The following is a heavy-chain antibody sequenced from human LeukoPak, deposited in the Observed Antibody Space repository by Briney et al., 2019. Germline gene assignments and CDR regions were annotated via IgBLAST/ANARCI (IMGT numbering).Heavy chain of an antibody. V-gene: IGHV3-21*01. CDR1: GFDFSSYG. CDR2: ISSSSSSYI. J-gene: IGHJ6*04. D-gene: IGHD3-10*02. Sequence: GGSLRLSCAASGFDFSSYGMHWVRQAPGKGLEWVSSISSSSSSYIYYADSVKGRFTISRDNAKNSLYLQMNSLRAEDTAVYYCAELGITMIGGVWGKGTTVTISS. CDR3: AELGITMIGGV.